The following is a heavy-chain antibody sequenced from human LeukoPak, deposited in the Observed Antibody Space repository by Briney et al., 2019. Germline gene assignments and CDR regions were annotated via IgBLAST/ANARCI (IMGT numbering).Heavy chain of an antibody. V-gene: IGHV4-39*02. D-gene: IGHD3-22*01. CDR3: AREDSSGRDGIDY. Sequence: SEALSLTCIVSGGSISSSDYYWGWIRLPPGKGLEWIGSMSSSGSTYYNPSLKSRVTMSVDTSSNQFSLKLNSVTAADTAVYYCAREDSSGRDGIDYWGQGTLVTVSS. CDR1: GGSISSSDYY. J-gene: IGHJ4*02. CDR2: MSSSGST.